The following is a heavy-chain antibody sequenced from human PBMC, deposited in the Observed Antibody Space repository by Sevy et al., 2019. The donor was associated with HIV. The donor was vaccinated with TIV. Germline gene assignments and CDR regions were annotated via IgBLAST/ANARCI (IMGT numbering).Heavy chain of an antibody. V-gene: IGHV3-7*01. CDR2: IKEDGSVK. CDR3: VRAIGAAGSY. J-gene: IGHJ4*02. D-gene: IGHD6-13*01. Sequence: GGSLRLSCAASGFTFSSYWMHWVRKAPGKGLEWVANIKEDGSVKYYVDSVKGRFTISRDNAKNSVYLQMNSLRAEDTALYYCVRAIGAAGSYWGQGTLVTVSS. CDR1: GFTFSSYW.